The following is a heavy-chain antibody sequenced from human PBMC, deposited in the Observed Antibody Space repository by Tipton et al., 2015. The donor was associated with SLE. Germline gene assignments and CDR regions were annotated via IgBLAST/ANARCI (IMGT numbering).Heavy chain of an antibody. CDR1: GFTFSTYS. CDR2: ISSSSSTI. J-gene: IGHJ3*02. D-gene: IGHD3-10*01. V-gene: IGHV3-48*01. Sequence: SLRLSCAASGFTFSTYSMNWVRQAPGKGLEWVSYISSSSSTIYYAGSMKGRFSISRDNAKKSLFLQMDSLRAEDTAVYYCVRVTHYYGSGSYYNAFDIWGQGTMVTVSP. CDR3: VRVTHYYGSGSYYNAFDI.